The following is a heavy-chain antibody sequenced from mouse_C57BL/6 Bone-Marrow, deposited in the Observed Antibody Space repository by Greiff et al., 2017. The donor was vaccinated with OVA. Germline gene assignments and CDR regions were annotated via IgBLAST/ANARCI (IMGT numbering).Heavy chain of an antibody. Sequence: QLQPSGPELVTPGASVKIPCKASGYTFTDYNMDWVQQSHGKSLEWIGDLNPNNGGPIYHQKFKVKATWTVEKSSSTAYMELRSLTSEDTAVYYCARSGSNYGGGFAMDYWGQGTSVTVSS. J-gene: IGHJ4*01. CDR2: LNPNNGGP. V-gene: IGHV1-18*01. CDR1: GYTFTDYN. D-gene: IGHD2-5*01. CDR3: ARSGSNYGGGFAMDY.